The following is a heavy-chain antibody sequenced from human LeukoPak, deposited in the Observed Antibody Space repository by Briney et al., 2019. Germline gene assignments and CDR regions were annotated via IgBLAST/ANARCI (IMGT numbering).Heavy chain of an antibody. Sequence: PGGSLTLSCAVSGITLSNYGMSWVRQAPGKGLEWVAGISDSGGSTKYADSVKGRFTISRDNPKNTLYLQMNSLRVEDTAVYFCAKRGVVIRVILVGFHKEAYYFDSWGQGALVTVSS. CDR1: GITLSNYG. D-gene: IGHD3-22*01. CDR2: ISDSGGST. CDR3: AKRGVVIRVILVGFHKEAYYFDS. V-gene: IGHV3-23*01. J-gene: IGHJ4*02.